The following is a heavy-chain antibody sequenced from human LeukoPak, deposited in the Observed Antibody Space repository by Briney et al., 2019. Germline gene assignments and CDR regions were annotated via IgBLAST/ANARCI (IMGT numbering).Heavy chain of an antibody. D-gene: IGHD4-17*01. Sequence: GGSLRLSCAASGFTFSSYGMHWVRQAPGKGLEWVAFIRYDGSNKYYADSVKGRFTISRDNSKNTLYLQMNSLRAEDTAVYYCAKELRRDLNFGYWGQGTLVTVSS. V-gene: IGHV3-30*02. CDR1: GFTFSSYG. CDR3: AKELRRDLNFGY. CDR2: IRYDGSNK. J-gene: IGHJ4*02.